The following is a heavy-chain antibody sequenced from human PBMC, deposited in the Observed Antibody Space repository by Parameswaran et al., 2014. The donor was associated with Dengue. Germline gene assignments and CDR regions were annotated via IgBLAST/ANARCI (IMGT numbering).Heavy chain of an antibody. CDR1: GGSISSSNW. Sequence: ASETLSLTCAVSGGSISSSNWWSWVRQPPGKGLEWIGEIYHSGSTNYNPSLKSRVTISVDKSKNQFSLKLSSVTAADTAVYYCARESNVPYCSSTSCYDYYGMDVWGQGDHGHRLL. CDR2: IYHSGST. V-gene: IGHV4-4*02. D-gene: IGHD2-2*01. J-gene: IGHJ6*02. CDR3: ARESNVPYCSSTSCYDYYGMDV.